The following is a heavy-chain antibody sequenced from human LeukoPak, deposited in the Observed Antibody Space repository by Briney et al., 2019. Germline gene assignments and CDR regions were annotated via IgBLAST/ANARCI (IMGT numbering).Heavy chain of an antibody. CDR2: VSYAGTNK. Sequence: PGGSLRLSCAASGFTFSSYGMHWVRQAPGKGLEWVAVVSYAGTNKYYADSVKGRFTISRDSSKNTLYLQMNSLRAEDTAVYYCARDISSRYFDLWGQGTLVTVSS. CDR1: GFTFSSYG. V-gene: IGHV3-33*01. J-gene: IGHJ4*02. CDR3: ARDISSRYFDL.